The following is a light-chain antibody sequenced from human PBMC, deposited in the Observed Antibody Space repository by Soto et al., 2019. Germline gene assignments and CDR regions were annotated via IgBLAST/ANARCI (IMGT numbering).Light chain of an antibody. Sequence: EIVLTQSPGTLSLSPGERATLSCRASQSVSNSFLAWYQQKPGQPPRLLIYGASSRATGIPDRFSGSGSGTDFTLTISRLEPEDFAVYYCQQYDSSPPGYTFGQGTKLEIK. J-gene: IGKJ2*01. V-gene: IGKV3-20*01. CDR1: QSVSNSF. CDR2: GAS. CDR3: QQYDSSPPGYT.